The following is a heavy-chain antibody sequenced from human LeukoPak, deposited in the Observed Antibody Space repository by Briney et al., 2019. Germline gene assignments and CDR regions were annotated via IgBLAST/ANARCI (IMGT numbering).Heavy chain of an antibody. CDR1: GYTFTSYD. CDR3: ARGLTRAAIRSALWWFDP. Sequence: GASVKVSCKASGYTFTSYDINWVRQATGQGLEWMGWMNPNSGNTGYAQKFQGRVTITRNTSISTAYMELSSLRSEDTAVYYCARGLTRAAIRSALWWFDPWGQGTLVTVSS. CDR2: MNPNSGNT. J-gene: IGHJ5*02. V-gene: IGHV1-8*03. D-gene: IGHD2-2*01.